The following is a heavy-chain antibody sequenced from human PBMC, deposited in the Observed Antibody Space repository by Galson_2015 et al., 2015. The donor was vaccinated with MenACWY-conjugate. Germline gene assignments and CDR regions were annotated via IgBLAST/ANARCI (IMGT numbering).Heavy chain of an antibody. CDR3: ARLPRGINLILEGS. V-gene: IGHV4-39*01. D-gene: IGHD3-16*01. CDR1: GGSIYIRDYW. CDR2: IHPSETT. J-gene: IGHJ5*02. Sequence: ETLSLPCSVSGGSIYIRDYWRARIRQPPGEGLGWIASIHPSETTRYNPSLQSRVSISVDTSKNQFSLILNSVSAADTAVYYCARLPRGINLILEGSWGQGILVTVSS.